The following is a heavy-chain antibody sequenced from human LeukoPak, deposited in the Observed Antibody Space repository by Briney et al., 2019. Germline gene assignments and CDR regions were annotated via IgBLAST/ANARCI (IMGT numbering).Heavy chain of an antibody. J-gene: IGHJ4*02. Sequence: GGSLRLSCAASGFTFSSYEMIWVRQAPGKGLEWVSYISSSGTPIHYADSVKGRFTISRDNAKNSLFLQMNSLRAEDTAVYYCAREKTACGGDCYGSWGQGTLVTVSS. V-gene: IGHV3-48*03. CDR1: GFTFSSYE. D-gene: IGHD2-21*01. CDR2: ISSSGTPI. CDR3: AREKTACGGDCYGS.